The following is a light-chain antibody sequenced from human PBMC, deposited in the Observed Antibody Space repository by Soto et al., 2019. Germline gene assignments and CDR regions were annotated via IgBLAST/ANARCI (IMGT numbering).Light chain of an antibody. J-gene: IGKJ2*01. CDR3: QQDNKYLMHT. CDR1: QSISSW. CDR2: DAS. V-gene: IGKV1-5*01. Sequence: DIQMTQSPSTLSASVGDRVTITCRASQSISSWLAWYQQKPGKAPKLLIYDASTLESGVPSRFSGSGSGTGITLPLSSLQPDYFATYYRQQDNKYLMHTFGQGTKLEIK.